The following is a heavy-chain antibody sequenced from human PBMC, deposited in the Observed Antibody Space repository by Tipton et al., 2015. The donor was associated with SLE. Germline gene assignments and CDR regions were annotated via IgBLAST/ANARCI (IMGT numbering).Heavy chain of an antibody. V-gene: IGHV1-18*01. CDR1: GGTFSSYA. Sequence: QSGAEVKKPGSSVKVSCKASGGTFSSYAISWVRQAPGQGLEWLGWISAYNGNKRYAHNIQDRVTMTTDRSTSTAHMELRSLRSDDTAVYYCARDELTEGEMYALDIWGQGTTVTVSS. CDR2: ISAYNGNK. CDR3: ARDELTEGEMYALDI. D-gene: IGHD2-21*02. J-gene: IGHJ3*02.